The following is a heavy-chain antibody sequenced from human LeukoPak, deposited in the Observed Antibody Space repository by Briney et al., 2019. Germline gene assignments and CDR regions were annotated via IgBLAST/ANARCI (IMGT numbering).Heavy chain of an antibody. CDR3: AREDFLEWPSGVYDV. V-gene: IGHV1-69*13. Sequence: GASVKVSFTASGDTFSNYAVTWVRQAPGQGLEWMGGIIPILATTNYAQKFQGKVTITADDSTSTAFMEVNSLRSEDTAVYYCAREDFLEWPSGVYDVWGHGTMVTVSS. D-gene: IGHD3-3*01. J-gene: IGHJ3*01. CDR2: IIPILATT. CDR1: GDTFSNYA.